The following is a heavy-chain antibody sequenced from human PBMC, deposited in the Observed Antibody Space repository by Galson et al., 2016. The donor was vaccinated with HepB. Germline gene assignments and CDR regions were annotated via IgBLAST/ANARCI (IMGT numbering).Heavy chain of an antibody. CDR3: ARASVYNYDIGIGSNYYDY. CDR2: IYYGGST. J-gene: IGHJ4*02. Sequence: ETLSLTCTVSGGSIFRHYWSWIRQPPGKGLEWIGHIYYGGSTKYNPSLKSRVTISLETSKKQFSLKVGSVTAADTAVYYCARASVYNYDIGIGSNYYDYWGQGILVTVSS. V-gene: IGHV4-59*11. D-gene: IGHD3-9*01. CDR1: GGSIFRHY.